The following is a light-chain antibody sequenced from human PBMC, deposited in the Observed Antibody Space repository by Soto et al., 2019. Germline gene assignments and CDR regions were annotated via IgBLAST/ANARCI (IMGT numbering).Light chain of an antibody. V-gene: IGLV3-9*01. CDR1: NIGSKN. J-gene: IGLJ2*01. CDR3: QVWDSSTAVV. Sequence: SYELTQPLSVSVALGQTARITCKGNNIGSKNVHWYQQKPGQAPVLVIYRDDNRPSGIPERFSGSNSGNTATLTISRAQVGDEADYYCQVWDSSTAVVFGGGTKLTVL. CDR2: RDD.